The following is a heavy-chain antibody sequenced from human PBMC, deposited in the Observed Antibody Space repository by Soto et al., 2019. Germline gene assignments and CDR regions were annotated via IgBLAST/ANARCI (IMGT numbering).Heavy chain of an antibody. CDR2: IIPLLGIT. CDR3: ARGRVSRAPHGS. Sequence: QVQLVQSGAEVKKPGSSVKVSCKASGDTFRSFTFSWVRQAPGQGLDWMGRIIPLLGITNYARSFQGRVTITADESSSTAYMELSSLRSDDTAVYFCARGRVSRAPHGSWGQGTLVTVSS. J-gene: IGHJ5*02. V-gene: IGHV1-69*02. CDR1: GDTFRSFT. D-gene: IGHD5-12*01.